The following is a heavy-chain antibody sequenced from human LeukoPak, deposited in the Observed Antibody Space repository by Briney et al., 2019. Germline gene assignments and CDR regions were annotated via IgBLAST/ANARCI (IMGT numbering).Heavy chain of an antibody. CDR2: TYYRSKWYN. Sequence: SQTLSLTCAISGDSVSSNSAAWNWIRQSPSRGLEWLGRTYYRSKWYNDYAVSVKSRITINPDTSKNQFSLKLTSVTAADTAVYYCAGVIGGGIPNWGQGTLVTVSS. V-gene: IGHV6-1*01. D-gene: IGHD3-16*01. CDR1: GDSVSSNSAA. J-gene: IGHJ4*02. CDR3: AGVIGGGIPN.